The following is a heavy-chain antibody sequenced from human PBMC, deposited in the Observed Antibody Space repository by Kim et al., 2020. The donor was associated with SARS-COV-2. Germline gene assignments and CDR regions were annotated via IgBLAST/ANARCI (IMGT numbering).Heavy chain of an antibody. CDR2: INPTGGTT. V-gene: IGHV1-46*01. CDR3: ARDQGEMATILDY. J-gene: IGHJ4*02. CDR1: GYTFTSYY. Sequence: ASVKVSCKASGYTFTSYYMHWVRQAPGQGLEWMGVINPTGGTTSYPQKFQGRVTMTRDTSTSTVYMELSSLRSEDTAVYYCARDQGEMATILDYWGQGTLVTVSS. D-gene: IGHD5-12*01.